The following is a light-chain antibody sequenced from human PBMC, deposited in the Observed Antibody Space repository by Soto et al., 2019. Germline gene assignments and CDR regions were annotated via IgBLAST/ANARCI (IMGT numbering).Light chain of an antibody. Sequence: EIVMTQSPATLSVSPGERATLSCRASQSVSSNLAWYQQKPGQAPRLLIYGASTRATGIPARVSGSGSGTEVTLTISSLQSEDFAVYYCQQYNNWPRTFGQGTKVDIK. V-gene: IGKV3-15*01. CDR2: GAS. CDR1: QSVSSN. J-gene: IGKJ1*01. CDR3: QQYNNWPRT.